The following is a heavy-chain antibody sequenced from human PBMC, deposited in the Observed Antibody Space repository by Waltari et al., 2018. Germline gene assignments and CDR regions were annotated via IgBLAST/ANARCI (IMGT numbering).Heavy chain of an antibody. CDR3: ARGIAARPDDYYYYMDV. CDR1: GGTFSSYA. CDR2: IIPILGIA. D-gene: IGHD6-6*01. J-gene: IGHJ6*03. V-gene: IGHV1-69*10. Sequence: QVQLVQSGAEVKKPGSSVKVSCKASGGTFSSYAISWVRQAPGQGLEWRGGIIPILGIANYAQKFQGRVTITADKSTSTAYMELSSLRSEDTAVYYCARGIAARPDDYYYYMDVWGKGTTVTVSS.